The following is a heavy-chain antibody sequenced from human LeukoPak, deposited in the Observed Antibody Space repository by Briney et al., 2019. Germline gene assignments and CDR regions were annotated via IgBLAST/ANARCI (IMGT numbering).Heavy chain of an antibody. CDR3: ATRGY. CDR2: IYNSGSN. Sequence: SETLSLTCTVSGGSISSDYWQWIRQPPGKGLEWIGYIYNSGSNNYNPSLKSRVTISIDMSKNQFSLKLTSETAADTAVYYCATRGYWGQGTLVTVSS. D-gene: IGHD3-10*01. V-gene: IGHV4-59*08. CDR1: GGSISSDY. J-gene: IGHJ4*02.